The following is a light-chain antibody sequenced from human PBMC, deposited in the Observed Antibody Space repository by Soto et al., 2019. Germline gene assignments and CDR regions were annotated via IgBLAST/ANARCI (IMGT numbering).Light chain of an antibody. V-gene: IGKV1-5*03. CDR2: KAS. CDR3: LQYNSSPLT. CDR1: QSIGAS. J-gene: IGKJ4*01. Sequence: DIQMTQSPSTLYASVGDRVTITCRASQSIGASLAWFQQKPGKAPNLLIYKASSLESGVPSRFGGSGSGTELPLTISTLQPDDFATYYCLQYNSSPLTFGGGPKVEIK.